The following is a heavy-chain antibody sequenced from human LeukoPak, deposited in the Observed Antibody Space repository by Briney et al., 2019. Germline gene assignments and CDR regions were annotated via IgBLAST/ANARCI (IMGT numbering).Heavy chain of an antibody. D-gene: IGHD2-2*01. V-gene: IGHV3-23*01. CDR1: GFTFSSYA. CDR2: ISDGGGST. J-gene: IGHJ4*02. Sequence: GGYLRLSCAASGFTFSSYALSWVRQAPGKGLEWASAISDGGGSTYYADSVKGRFTISRDNSKNSMYLQMNSLRAEDTAVYYCARVDCSSGSCDELDYWGQGTLVTPSS. CDR3: ARVDCSSGSCDELDY.